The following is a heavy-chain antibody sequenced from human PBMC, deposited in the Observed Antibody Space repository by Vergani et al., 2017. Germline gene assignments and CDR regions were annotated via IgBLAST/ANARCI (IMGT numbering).Heavy chain of an antibody. D-gene: IGHD6-13*01. J-gene: IGHJ6*03. CDR2: IDWDDDK. CDR3: AXECAAAGNPYYYYYYMDV. V-gene: IGHV2-70*04. CDR1: GFSLSTSGMR. Sequence: QVTLKESGPALVKPTQTLTLTCTFSGFSLSTSGMRVSWIRQPPGKALEWLARIDWDDDKFYSTSLKTRLTISKDTSKTQVVLTMTNMDPVDTATYYCAXECAAAGNPYYYYYYMDVWGKGTTVTVSS.